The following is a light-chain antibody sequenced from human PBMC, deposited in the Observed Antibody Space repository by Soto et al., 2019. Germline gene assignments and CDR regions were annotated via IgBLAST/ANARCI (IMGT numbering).Light chain of an antibody. CDR1: QSISSY. Sequence: IQMTQSPSSMSTSVGDRVTITCRASQSISSYLNWYQQKPGKAPNILIYGTSNLQSGVPSRFSVSGSGTDFTLTISSLKNEDFASYYCQQRSSMPWTFGQGTKVDIK. CDR3: QQRSSMPWT. CDR2: GTS. V-gene: IGKV1-39*01. J-gene: IGKJ1*01.